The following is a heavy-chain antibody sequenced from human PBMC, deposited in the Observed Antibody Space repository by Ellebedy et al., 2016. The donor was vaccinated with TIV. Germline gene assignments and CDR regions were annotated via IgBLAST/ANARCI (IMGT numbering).Heavy chain of an antibody. CDR3: ARYVRGPCSAGSCYYYSMDV. CDR1: GGSISSGGYQ. CDR2: IYYSGTT. D-gene: IGHD2-15*01. Sequence: SETLSLTCTVSGGSISSGGYQWSWIRQHPGKGLEWIGYIYYSGTTYSTPSLKSRVTISVDTSKKQFSLSLRSVTAADTAVYYCARYVRGPCSAGSCYYYSMDVWGQGTTVTVSS. V-gene: IGHV4-31*03. J-gene: IGHJ6*02.